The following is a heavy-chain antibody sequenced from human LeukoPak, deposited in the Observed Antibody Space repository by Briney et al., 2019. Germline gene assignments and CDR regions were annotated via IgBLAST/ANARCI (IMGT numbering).Heavy chain of an antibody. Sequence: GGSLRLTCAASGFTFSNAWMSWVRQAPGKGLEWVSYISSTGNTIYYAESVKGRFTISRDDAKDSLYLQMNSLRAEDTGVYYCARERVSLVRGVIGYWGQGTLVTVSS. CDR3: ARERVSLVRGVIGY. D-gene: IGHD3-10*01. V-gene: IGHV3-11*04. J-gene: IGHJ4*02. CDR2: ISSTGNTI. CDR1: GFTFSNAW.